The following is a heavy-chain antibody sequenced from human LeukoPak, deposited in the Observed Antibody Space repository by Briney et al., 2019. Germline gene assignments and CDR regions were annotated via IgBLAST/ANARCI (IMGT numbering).Heavy chain of an antibody. V-gene: IGHV3-21*01. D-gene: IGHD1-26*01. J-gene: IGHJ6*02. CDR1: GFTFSSYS. Sequence: SGGSLRLSCAASGFTFSSYSMNWVRQAPGKGLEWVSSISSSSSYIYYADSVKGRFTISRDNAKNSLYLQMNSLRAEDTAVYYCARDLLVGASYYYYYGMDVWGQGTTVTVSS. CDR3: ARDLLVGASYYYYYGMDV. CDR2: ISSSSSYI.